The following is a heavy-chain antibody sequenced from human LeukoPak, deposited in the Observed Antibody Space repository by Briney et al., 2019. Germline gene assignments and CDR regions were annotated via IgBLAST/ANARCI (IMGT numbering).Heavy chain of an antibody. J-gene: IGHJ5*02. V-gene: IGHV1-69*05. CDR1: GGTFSSYA. Sequence: SVKVSCKASGGTFSSYAISWVRQAPGQGLEWMGGIIPIFGTANYAQKFQGRVTITRNTSISTAYMELSSLRSEDTAVYYCARGPYYYDSSGYSNWFDPWGQGTLVTVSS. CDR3: ARGPYYYDSSGYSNWFDP. D-gene: IGHD3-22*01. CDR2: IIPIFGTA.